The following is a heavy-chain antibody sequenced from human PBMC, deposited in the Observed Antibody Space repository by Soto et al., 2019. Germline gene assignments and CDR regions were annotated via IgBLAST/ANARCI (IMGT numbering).Heavy chain of an antibody. V-gene: IGHV4-59*12. J-gene: IGHJ5*02. CDR1: GGSISPYY. Sequence: PSETLSLTCTVSGGSISPYYWSWIRQSPGKGLEWIGYIIYSGSTNYNPSLKSRVTISVDTSKNQFSLKLTSVTAADTAVYYCASGVRLFRGSXDPWGQGTLVTVSS. CDR2: IIYSGST. D-gene: IGHD2-15*01. CDR3: ASGVRLFRGSXDP.